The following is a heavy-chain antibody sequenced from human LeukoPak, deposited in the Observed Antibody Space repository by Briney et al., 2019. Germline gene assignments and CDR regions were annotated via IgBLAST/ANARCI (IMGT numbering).Heavy chain of an antibody. CDR2: IYWNDDK. CDR1: GLSLSTSGEG. V-gene: IGHV2-5*01. CDR3: SHRRHSSSWYDY. J-gene: IGHJ4*02. D-gene: IGHD6-13*01. Sequence: ESGPTLVNPTQTLTLTCTFSGLSLSTSGEGVGWIRQPPGKALEWLALIYWNDDKRYRPSLKNRLTITKDTSKNQVVLTVNKMDHVGTATFYWSHRRHSSSWYDYWGQGTLVTVSS.